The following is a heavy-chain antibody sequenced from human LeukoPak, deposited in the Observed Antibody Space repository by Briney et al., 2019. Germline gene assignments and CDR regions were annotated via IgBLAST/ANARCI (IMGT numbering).Heavy chain of an antibody. V-gene: IGHV4-30-4*01. CDR2: IYYSGST. CDR1: GGSISSSNW. J-gene: IGHJ3*02. Sequence: SETLSLTCAVSGGSISSSNWWSWVRQPPGKGLEWIGYIYYSGSTYYNPSLKSRVTISVDTSKNQFSLKLSSVTAADTAVYYCARALTVDAFDIWGQGTMVTVSS. D-gene: IGHD4-17*01. CDR3: ARALTVDAFDI.